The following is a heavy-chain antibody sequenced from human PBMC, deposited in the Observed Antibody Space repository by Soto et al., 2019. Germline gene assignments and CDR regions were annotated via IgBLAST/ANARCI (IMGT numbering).Heavy chain of an antibody. CDR2: IKQDGSEK. CDR3: ARNSIFGVVIIKGDAFDI. Sequence: GESLKISCAASGFTFSSYWMSWVRKAPGKGLEWVANIKQDGSEKYYVDSVKGRFTISRDNAKNSLYLQMNSLRAEDTAVYYCARNSIFGVVIIKGDAFDIWGQGTMVTVSS. D-gene: IGHD3-3*01. CDR1: GFTFSSYW. V-gene: IGHV3-7*01. J-gene: IGHJ3*02.